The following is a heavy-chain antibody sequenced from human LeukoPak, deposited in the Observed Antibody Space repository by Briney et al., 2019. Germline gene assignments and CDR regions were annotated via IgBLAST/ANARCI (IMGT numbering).Heavy chain of an antibody. CDR1: GGTFSSYA. Sequence: SVKVSCTASGGTFSSYAISWVRQAPGQGLEWMGGIIPMFGTANYAHKFQGRVTITADKSRSTAYMELSSLRSEDTAVYYCASQSSSWYWFDPWGQGTLVTVSS. J-gene: IGHJ5*02. CDR2: IIPMFGTA. D-gene: IGHD6-13*01. CDR3: ASQSSSWYWFDP. V-gene: IGHV1-69*06.